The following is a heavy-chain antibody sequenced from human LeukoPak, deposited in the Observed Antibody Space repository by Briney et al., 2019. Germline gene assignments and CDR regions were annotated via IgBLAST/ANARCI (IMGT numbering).Heavy chain of an antibody. J-gene: IGHJ4*02. CDR2: ISSSSTYI. CDR3: ARGRIIRAYFDY. D-gene: IGHD2/OR15-2a*01. V-gene: IGHV3-11*05. Sequence: NPGGALRLSCAASGFTFSDYYMSWIRQAPGKGLEWVSDISSSSTYINYADSVKGRFAISRDNAKNSLYLQMNSLRAEDTALYYCARGRIIRAYFDYWGQGTLVT. CDR1: GFTFSDYY.